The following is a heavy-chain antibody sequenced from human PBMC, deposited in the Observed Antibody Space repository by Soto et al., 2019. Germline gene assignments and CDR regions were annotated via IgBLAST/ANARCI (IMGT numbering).Heavy chain of an antibody. V-gene: IGHV3-9*01. Sequence: GGSLRLSCAASGFTFDYYGMHWVRQSPGKGLEWVSGISWNSGSIGYADSVKGRFTISRDNAKNSLYLQMNSLRAEDTALYYCAKGGSSSSRSHFDYWGQGTLVTVSS. CDR3: AKGGSSSSRSHFDY. J-gene: IGHJ4*02. CDR2: ISWNSGSI. CDR1: GFTFDYYG. D-gene: IGHD6-13*01.